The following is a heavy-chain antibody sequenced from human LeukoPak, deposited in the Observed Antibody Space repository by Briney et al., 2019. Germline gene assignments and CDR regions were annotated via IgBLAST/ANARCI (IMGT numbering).Heavy chain of an antibody. CDR2: ISGSGDST. V-gene: IGHV3-23*01. CDR3: AKRSGYYYYMDV. Sequence: PGGTLRLSCAASGFTFNSYGMSWVRQAPGKGLEWVSAISGSGDSTYYADSVKGRFTISRDNSKNTLYLLMNSLRAEDTAVYYCAKRSGYYYYMDVWGKGTTVTISS. J-gene: IGHJ6*03. CDR1: GFTFNSYG.